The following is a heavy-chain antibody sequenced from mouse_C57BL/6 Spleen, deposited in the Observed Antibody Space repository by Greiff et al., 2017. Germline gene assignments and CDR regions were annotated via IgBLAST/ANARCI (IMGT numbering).Heavy chain of an antibody. CDR1: GYTFTSYW. J-gene: IGHJ1*03. CDR2: IHPNGGST. D-gene: IGHD1-1*01. CDR3: TRWPAVTTVVEEGYFGV. Sequence: QVQLQQPGAELVKPGASVKLSCKASGYTFTSYWLHWVKQRPGQGLEWIGMIHPNGGSTNYNEKFKSKATLTVDKSSRTAYMQLSSLTSEDSAVYYCTRWPAVTTVVEEGYFGVWGTAGTVS. V-gene: IGHV1-64*01.